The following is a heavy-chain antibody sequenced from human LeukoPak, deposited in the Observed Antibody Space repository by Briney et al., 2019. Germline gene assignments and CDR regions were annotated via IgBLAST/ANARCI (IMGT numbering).Heavy chain of an antibody. CDR1: GFSFSNSA. D-gene: IGHD2-2*01. V-gene: IGHV3-30-3*01. J-gene: IGHJ4*02. CDR3: ASGSSVDCSRTSCPPTDY. CDR2: ISFDGTNK. Sequence: QAGGSLTLSCAASGFSFSNSAMHWVRQAPGKGREWVAVISFDGTNKYYADSVKGRFTISRDNSKNTLYVQMSSLRGDDTGVYYCASGSSVDCSRTSCPPTDYWGQGTLVAVSS.